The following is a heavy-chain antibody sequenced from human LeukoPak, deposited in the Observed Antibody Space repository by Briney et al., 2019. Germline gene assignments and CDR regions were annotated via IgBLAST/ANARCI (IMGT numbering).Heavy chain of an antibody. CDR3: AGDSSGYYYIYYYYYMDV. D-gene: IGHD3-22*01. J-gene: IGHJ6*03. Sequence: ASVKVSCKASGYTFTSYGISWVRQALGQGLVWMGWISAYNGNTNYAQKLQGRVTMTTDTSTSTAYMELRSLRSDDTAVYYCAGDSSGYYYIYYYYYMDVWGKGTTVTVSS. CDR1: GYTFTSYG. V-gene: IGHV1-18*01. CDR2: ISAYNGNT.